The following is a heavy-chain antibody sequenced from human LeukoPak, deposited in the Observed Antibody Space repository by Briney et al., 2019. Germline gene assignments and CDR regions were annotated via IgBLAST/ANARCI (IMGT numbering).Heavy chain of an antibody. V-gene: IGHV1-8*03. CDR3: ARGTYTIFGVVIKTSDAFDI. CDR2: INPNSGNK. D-gene: IGHD3-3*01. Sequence: ASVKVSCKASGYTFTSYDINWVPQATGQGLEWMGWINPNSGNKGYAQKFQGRDTITRNTSISTAYMELSSLRSEDTAVYYCARGTYTIFGVVIKTSDAFDIWGQGTMVTVSS. J-gene: IGHJ3*02. CDR1: GYTFTSYD.